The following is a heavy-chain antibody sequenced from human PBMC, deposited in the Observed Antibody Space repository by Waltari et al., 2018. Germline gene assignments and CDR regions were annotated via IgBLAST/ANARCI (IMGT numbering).Heavy chain of an antibody. V-gene: IGHV1-2*02. CDR1: GYTFTGYY. Sequence: QVQLVQSGAEVKKPGASVKVSCMASGYTFTGYYMHWVRQAPGQGLEWMGWINPNSGGTNYAQKFQGRVTMTRDTSISTAYMELSRLRSDDTAVYYCARDRIGYCSSTSCYYYYYYMDVWGKGTTVTISS. CDR3: ARDRIGYCSSTSCYYYYYYMDV. J-gene: IGHJ6*03. CDR2: INPNSGGT. D-gene: IGHD2-2*01.